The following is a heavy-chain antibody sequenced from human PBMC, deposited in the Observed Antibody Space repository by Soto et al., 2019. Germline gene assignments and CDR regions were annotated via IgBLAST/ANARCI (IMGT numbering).Heavy chain of an antibody. J-gene: IGHJ4*02. CDR2: IYYSGST. CDR1: GGSINNYY. Sequence: PSETLSLTCTVSGGSINNYYWSWIRQPPGKGLEWIGYIYYSGSTNYNPSLKSRVTISVDTSKNQFSLKLSSVTAADTAVYYCARNLTVYESAGYYSGYFDYWGQGTLVTVSS. V-gene: IGHV4-59*03. CDR3: ARNLTVYESAGYYSGYFDY. D-gene: IGHD3-22*01.